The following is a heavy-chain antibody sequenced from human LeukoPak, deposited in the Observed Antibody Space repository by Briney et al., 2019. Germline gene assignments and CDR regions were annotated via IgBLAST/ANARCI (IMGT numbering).Heavy chain of an antibody. D-gene: IGHD3-22*01. CDR1: GFTFSSYA. J-gene: IGHJ4*02. V-gene: IGHV3-23*01. CDR3: AKSLTYYHENSDSI. Sequence: GGSLRLSCAASGFTFSSYAMSWVRQAPGKGLEWVSTISDTGGRTYYADSVKGRFTISRDNSRNTLYLQMNSLRAEDTAIYYCAKSLTYYHENSDSIWGQGTLVTVSS. CDR2: ISDTGGRT.